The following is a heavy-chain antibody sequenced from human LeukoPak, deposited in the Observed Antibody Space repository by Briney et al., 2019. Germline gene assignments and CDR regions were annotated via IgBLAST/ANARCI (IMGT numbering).Heavy chain of an antibody. V-gene: IGHV4-39*01. Sequence: SETLSLTCSVSGGSISSSSYYWGWIRQPPGKGLEWIGNTYYGGDTYYNPSLKSRVTISVDTSKNQFSLELNSVTAADTAVYYCAAAFDYWGQGILVTVSS. J-gene: IGHJ4*02. D-gene: IGHD6-25*01. CDR1: GGSISSSSYY. CDR2: TYYGGDT. CDR3: AAAFDY.